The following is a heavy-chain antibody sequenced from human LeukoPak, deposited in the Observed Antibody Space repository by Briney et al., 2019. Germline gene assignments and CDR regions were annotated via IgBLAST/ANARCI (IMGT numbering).Heavy chain of an antibody. CDR2: IWYDGGQK. V-gene: IGHV3-33*01. Sequence: QPGGSLRLSCAASGFTFTNYGMHWVRQAPGKGLEWVAVIWYDGGQKYYADSVKGRFTISRDNTKNTLYLQMNSLRVEDTAVYYCASDPSLRVTLDYWGQGTLVTVSS. CDR1: GFTFTNYG. CDR3: ASDPSLRVTLDY. D-gene: IGHD4-11*01. J-gene: IGHJ4*02.